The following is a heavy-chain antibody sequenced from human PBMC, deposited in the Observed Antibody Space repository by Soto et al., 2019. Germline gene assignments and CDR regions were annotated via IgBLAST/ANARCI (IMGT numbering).Heavy chain of an antibody. Sequence: PGGSRRLSCAASGFTFNSYVMHWVRQAPGKGLEWVAVISYDGSNKYYADSVKGRFTIARDNSKNTLYLQMSSLRAEDTAVYYCVKDGSSGWPYYYGLDVWGQGTSVTVSS. J-gene: IGHJ6*02. V-gene: IGHV3-30*18. CDR3: VKDGSSGWPYYYGLDV. CDR1: GFTFNSYV. CDR2: ISYDGSNK. D-gene: IGHD6-19*01.